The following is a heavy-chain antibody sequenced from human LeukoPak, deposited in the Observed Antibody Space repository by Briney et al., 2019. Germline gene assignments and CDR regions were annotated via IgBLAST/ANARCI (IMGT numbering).Heavy chain of an antibody. D-gene: IGHD5-24*01. J-gene: IGHJ4*02. CDR1: GFPFSSYW. CDR2: IKQDGSKK. V-gene: IGHV3-7*04. CDR3: TRVGYIDEGVDY. Sequence: GGSLRLSCVASGFPFSSYWMTWVRQAPGKGLEWVANIKQDGSKKSYVDSVKGRFTISRDNAKNSLYLQMNSLRAEDTAIYYCTRVGYIDEGVDYWGQGTLVIVSS.